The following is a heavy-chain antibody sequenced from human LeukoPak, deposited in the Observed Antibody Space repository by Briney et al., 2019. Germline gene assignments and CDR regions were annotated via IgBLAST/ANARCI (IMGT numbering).Heavy chain of an antibody. D-gene: IGHD3/OR15-3a*01. J-gene: IGHJ3*01. Sequence: SETLSLTCTVSGGSISSGSHYWSWIRQPAGKGLEWIGRIYSSGNTNYNPSLKSRVAMSVDTSKDQFSLKLTSVTAADTALYYCARQGSVGLADAFDVWGQGTMVTVSS. CDR2: IYSSGNT. CDR1: GGSISSGSHY. CDR3: ARQGSVGLADAFDV. V-gene: IGHV4-61*02.